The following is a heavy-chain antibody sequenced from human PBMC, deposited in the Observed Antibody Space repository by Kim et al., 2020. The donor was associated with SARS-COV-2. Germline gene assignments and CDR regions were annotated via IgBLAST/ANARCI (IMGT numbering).Heavy chain of an antibody. Sequence: GGSLRLSCAASGFTVSSNYMSWVRQAPGKGLEWVSVIYSGGSTYYADSVKGRFTISRDNSKNTLYLQMNSLRAEDTAVYYCAILLLSALRVYWGQGTLVTVSS. D-gene: IGHD3-10*01. CDR2: IYSGGST. CDR3: AILLLSALRVY. CDR1: GFTVSSNY. V-gene: IGHV3-53*01. J-gene: IGHJ4*02.